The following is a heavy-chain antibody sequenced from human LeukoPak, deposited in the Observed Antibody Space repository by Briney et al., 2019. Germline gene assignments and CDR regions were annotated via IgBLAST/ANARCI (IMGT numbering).Heavy chain of an antibody. V-gene: IGHV4-4*02. J-gene: IGHJ4*02. D-gene: IGHD1-26*01. Sequence: SGTLSLTCAVSGGSISSSNWWSWVRQPPGKGLEWIGETYHSGSPNYNPSLKSRVTISVDKSKNQFSLKLSSVTAADTAVYYCARDPRNSGSYGGFDYWGQGTLVTVSS. CDR3: ARDPRNSGSYGGFDY. CDR1: GGSISSSNW. CDR2: TYHSGSP.